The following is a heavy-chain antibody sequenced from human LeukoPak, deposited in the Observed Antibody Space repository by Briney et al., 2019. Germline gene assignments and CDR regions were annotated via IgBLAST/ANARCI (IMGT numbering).Heavy chain of an antibody. CDR2: ISGSGGST. Sequence: GGSLRLSCVASGFTFSSYAMSWVRQAPGKGLEWVSAISGSGGSTYYADSVKGRLTISRDNSKNTLYLQMNCLIAEDTAIYYVAKDCALLGFYPWGQGTVVTVSS. J-gene: IGHJ5*02. D-gene: IGHD2-15*01. CDR3: AKDCALLGFYP. V-gene: IGHV3-23*01. CDR1: GFTFSSYA.